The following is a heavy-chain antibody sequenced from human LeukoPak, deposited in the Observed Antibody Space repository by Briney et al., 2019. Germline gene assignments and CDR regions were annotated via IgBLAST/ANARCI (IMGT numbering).Heavy chain of an antibody. J-gene: IGHJ3*02. CDR3: ASLSGYYSNDAFDI. V-gene: IGHV3-53*01. D-gene: IGHD3-22*01. CDR1: GFTVSSNY. Sequence: GSLRLSCAASGFTVSSNYMSWVRQAPGKGLEWVSVIYSGGSTYYADSVKGRFTISRDNSKNTLYLQMNSLRAEDTAVYYCASLSGYYSNDAFDIWGQGTMVTVSS. CDR2: IYSGGST.